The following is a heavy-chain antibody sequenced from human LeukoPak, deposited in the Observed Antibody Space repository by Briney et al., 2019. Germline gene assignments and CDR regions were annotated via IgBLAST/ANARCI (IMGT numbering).Heavy chain of an antibody. D-gene: IGHD6-13*01. Sequence: ASVKVSCQASGYTFTSYGINWVRQAPGQGLEWMGWISAYNSNTHYAQKLQGRVTMTTDTSTSTAYMELSRLRSDDTAVYYCARARTSIAAATWFDPWGQGTLVTVSS. CDR3: ARARTSIAAATWFDP. V-gene: IGHV1-18*01. CDR2: ISAYNSNT. J-gene: IGHJ5*02. CDR1: GYTFTSYG.